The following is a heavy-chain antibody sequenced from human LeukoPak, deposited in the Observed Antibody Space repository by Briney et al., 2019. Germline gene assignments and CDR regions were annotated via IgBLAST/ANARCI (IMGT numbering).Heavy chain of an antibody. V-gene: IGHV3-30*02. D-gene: IGHD4-11*01. J-gene: IGHJ4*02. CDR1: GFAFGDYA. CDR2: IRYDGSNK. Sequence: GRSLRLSCTASGFAFGDYAMSWVRQAPGKGLEWVAFIRYDGSNKYYADSVKGRFTISRDNSKNTLYLQMNSLRAEDTAVYYCATTVLEYWGQGTLVTVSS. CDR3: ATTVLEY.